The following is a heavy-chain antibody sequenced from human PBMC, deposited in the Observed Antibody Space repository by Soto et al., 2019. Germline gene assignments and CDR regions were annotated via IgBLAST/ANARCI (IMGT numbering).Heavy chain of an antibody. CDR3: TRPYTSGPPVKDY. CDR2: IRSTPNGGTA. J-gene: IGHJ4*02. D-gene: IGHD6-19*01. V-gene: IGHV3-49*04. Sequence: EVQLVESGGGVVQPGRSLRLSCTTSGFNFGEYAMSWVRQAPGKGLEWVGFIRSTPNGGTAEYAASLKGRFTISRDDSKSIAYLQMNSLKTEDTAVYYCTRPYTSGPPVKDYWGQGTLVIVSS. CDR1: GFNFGEYA.